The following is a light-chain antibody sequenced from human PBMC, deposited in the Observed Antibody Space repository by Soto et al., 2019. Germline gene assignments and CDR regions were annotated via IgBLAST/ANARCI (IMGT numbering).Light chain of an antibody. Sequence: ENRLKQSPGTLSLSPGERATLSCRASQSVSSSYLAWYQQKPGQAPRLLIYGASSRATGIPDRFSGSGSGTEFTLTISSLQSEDFAVYYCQQYSIWRTFGQGTKVDI. J-gene: IGKJ1*01. CDR2: GAS. V-gene: IGKV3-20*01. CDR1: QSVSSSY. CDR3: QQYSIWRT.